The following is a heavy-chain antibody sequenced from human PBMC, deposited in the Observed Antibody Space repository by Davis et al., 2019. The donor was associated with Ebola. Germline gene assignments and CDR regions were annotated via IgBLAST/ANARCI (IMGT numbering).Heavy chain of an antibody. V-gene: IGHV3-23*01. Sequence: GESLKISCADSVITFSSYAMTWVRQAPGKGLEWVSAISGSGGNTYYADSVKGRFTISRDNSKKTMYLQMNSLRGEDTAVYYCARSGLSFGVVKYHYGMDAWGKGTTVTVSS. J-gene: IGHJ6*04. CDR1: VITFSSYA. D-gene: IGHD3-3*01. CDR2: ISGSGGNT. CDR3: ARSGLSFGVVKYHYGMDA.